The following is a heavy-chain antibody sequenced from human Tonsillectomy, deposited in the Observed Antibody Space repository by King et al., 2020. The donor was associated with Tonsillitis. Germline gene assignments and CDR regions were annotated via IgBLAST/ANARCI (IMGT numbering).Heavy chain of an antibody. CDR1: GGSFSGYY. D-gene: IGHD2-2*01. V-gene: IGHV4-34*01. Sequence: VQLQQWGAGLLKPSETLSLTCAVYGGSFSGYYWSWIRQPPGKGPQCIGEINHSGSTNYNPSLKSRVTISLDTSKNQFSLKLSSVTAADTAVYYCAREGYCGSSSCYPRWWFDPWGQGTLVTVTS. CDR2: INHSGST. J-gene: IGHJ5*02. CDR3: AREGYCGSSSCYPRWWFDP.